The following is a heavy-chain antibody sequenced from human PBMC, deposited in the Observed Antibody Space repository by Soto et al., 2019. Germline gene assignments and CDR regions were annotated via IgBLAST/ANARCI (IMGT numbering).Heavy chain of an antibody. Sequence: SETLSLTCTVSGGSISSDYWSWIRQTPGRGLEWIGYMSYSGSTNNNPSLKSRVTMSVDTSKNQFSLKLSSVTAADTAVYYCARGVDVAMVGTFDYWGQGTLVTV. D-gene: IGHD5-18*01. V-gene: IGHV4-59*01. CDR1: GGSISSDY. J-gene: IGHJ4*02. CDR3: ARGVDVAMVGTFDY. CDR2: MSYSGST.